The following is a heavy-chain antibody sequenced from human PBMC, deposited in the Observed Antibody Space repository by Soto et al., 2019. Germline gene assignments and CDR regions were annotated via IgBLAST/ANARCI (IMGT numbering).Heavy chain of an antibody. CDR1: GGSISSGGYY. Sequence: PSETLSLTCTVSGGSISSGGYYWSWIRQHPGKGLEWIGYIYDSGSTYYNPSLKSRVTISVDASKNQFSLRLSSVTAADTAVYYCARDRMAADATEVAFDFWGQGTMVTVSS. CDR2: IYDSGST. J-gene: IGHJ3*01. D-gene: IGHD6-13*01. CDR3: ARDRMAADATEVAFDF. V-gene: IGHV4-31*03.